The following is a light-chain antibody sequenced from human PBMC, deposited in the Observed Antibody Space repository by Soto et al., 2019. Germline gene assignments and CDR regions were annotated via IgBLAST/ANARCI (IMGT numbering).Light chain of an antibody. V-gene: IGKV4-1*01. CDR2: WAS. CDR3: QQYYNSTYT. J-gene: IGKJ2*01. Sequence: DIVMTQSPDSLAVSLGERATINCKSSQSGLDSINNKNAVAWYQHKPGQPSILLISWASTRESGVPGRFSGGWFDTDFSLTISGLQPEDVAVYYCQQYYNSTYTFGQGTKLEIK. CDR1: QSGLDSINNKNA.